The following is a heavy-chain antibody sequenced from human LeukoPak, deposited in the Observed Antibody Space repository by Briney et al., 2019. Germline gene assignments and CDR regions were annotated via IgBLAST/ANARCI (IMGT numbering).Heavy chain of an antibody. CDR2: ISGSGGST. V-gene: IGHV3-23*01. Sequence: GGTLRLSCTASGFTFSSYGMSWVRQAPGKGLEWVSAISGSGGSTYYADSVKGRFTISRDNAKNSLYLQMNSLRAEDTAVYYCARGKFVVTWGQGTLVTVSS. J-gene: IGHJ5*02. D-gene: IGHD3-22*01. CDR1: GFTFSSYG. CDR3: ARGKFVVT.